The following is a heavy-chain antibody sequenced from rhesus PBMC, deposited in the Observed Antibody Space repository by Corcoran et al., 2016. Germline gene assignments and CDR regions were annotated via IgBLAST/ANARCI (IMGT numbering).Heavy chain of an antibody. CDR2: ISYSGST. Sequence: QVQLQESGPGLVKPSETLSLTCAVSGGSISSSYYYWSWIRQAPGKGLEWIGYISYSGSTSYNPSLKSRVTISRDTSKNQFSLKLSSVTAADTAVYYCARRTNWYFDLWGPGTPITISS. D-gene: IGHD1-1*01. V-gene: IGHV4-122*02. J-gene: IGHJ2*01. CDR1: GGSISSSYYY. CDR3: ARRTNWYFDL.